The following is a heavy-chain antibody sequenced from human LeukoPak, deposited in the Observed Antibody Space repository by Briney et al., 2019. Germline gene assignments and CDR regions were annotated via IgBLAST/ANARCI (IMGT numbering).Heavy chain of an antibody. Sequence: GGSLILSCAASGFTFSSYSMNWVRQAPGKGLEWVSYISSSSSTIYYADSVKGRFTISRDNAKNSLYLQMNSLRAEDTAVYYCARAITMIVVAMGYWGQGTLVTVSS. J-gene: IGHJ4*02. D-gene: IGHD3-22*01. CDR1: GFTFSSYS. CDR2: ISSSSSTI. CDR3: ARAITMIVVAMGY. V-gene: IGHV3-48*01.